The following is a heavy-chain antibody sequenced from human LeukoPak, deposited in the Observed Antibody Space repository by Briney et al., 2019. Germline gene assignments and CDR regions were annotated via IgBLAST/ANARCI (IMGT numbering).Heavy chain of an antibody. CDR3: ARSTEGTAHFDY. D-gene: IGHD1-7*01. CDR1: EFIFSDYE. J-gene: IGHJ4*02. CDR2: ISTNGVST. V-gene: IGHV3-64*01. Sequence: GGSLRLSCATSEFIFSDYEMHWVRQTPGRGLEYVSGISTNGVSTYYAMSVKGRFIISRDNSKNTLYLQMGSLKPEDMAVYYCARSTEGTAHFDYWGQGTLVAVSS.